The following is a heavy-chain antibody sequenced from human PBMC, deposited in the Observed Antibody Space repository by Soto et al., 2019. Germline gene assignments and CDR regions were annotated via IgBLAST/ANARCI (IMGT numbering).Heavy chain of an antibody. Sequence: EVRLVESGGGLVKPGGSLRLSCAASGLTFSGFDMGWVRQAPGKGLEWVSFISGGTPSNTYYADSVKGRFTISRDNANNSLYTQMNSLRAEDTAVYYCARNMGTTRSRQNLWGQGTLVTVSS. CDR2: ISGGTPSNT. CDR1: GLTFSGFD. D-gene: IGHD1-26*01. J-gene: IGHJ4*02. V-gene: IGHV3-21*01. CDR3: ARNMGTTRSRQNL.